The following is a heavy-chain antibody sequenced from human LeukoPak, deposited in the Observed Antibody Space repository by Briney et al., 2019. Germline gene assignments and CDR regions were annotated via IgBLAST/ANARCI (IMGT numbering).Heavy chain of an antibody. V-gene: IGHV1-18*04. Sequence: EASVKVSCKASGYTFTSYGISWVRQAPGQGLEWMGWISAYNGNTSYAQKVQGRVTLTTDTSTSTAYMELRSLRSDDTAVYYCARDKAVTTELTQYFHHWGQGTLVTVSS. J-gene: IGHJ1*01. CDR2: ISAYNGNT. CDR3: ARDKAVTTELTQYFHH. D-gene: IGHD4-11*01. CDR1: GYTFTSYG.